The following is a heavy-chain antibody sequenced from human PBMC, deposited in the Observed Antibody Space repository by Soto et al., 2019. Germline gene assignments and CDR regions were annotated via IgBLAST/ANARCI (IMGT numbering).Heavy chain of an antibody. CDR3: AKGDDIQQDY. CDR1: GFTFSSYA. Sequence: QVQLVESGGGVVQPGRSLRLSCAASGFTFSSYAMHWVRQAPGKGLEWVAAISYDGDDKYYAESVKGRFTFSRDNSKNTLYMQMNSLRAEDTAVYYCAKGDDIQQDYWGQGNLVTVSS. CDR2: ISYDGDDK. V-gene: IGHV3-30*18. J-gene: IGHJ4*02. D-gene: IGHD3-22*01.